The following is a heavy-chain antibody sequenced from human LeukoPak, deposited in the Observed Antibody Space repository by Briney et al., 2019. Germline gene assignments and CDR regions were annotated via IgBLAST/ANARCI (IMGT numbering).Heavy chain of an antibody. V-gene: IGHV3-30*04. J-gene: IGHJ6*02. CDR1: GFTFSSYA. CDR2: ISYDGSNK. Sequence: GGSLRLSCAASGFTFSSYAMHWVRQAPGKGLEWVAVISYDGSNKYYADSVKGRFTISRDNSKNTLYPQMNSLRAEDTAVYYCARVLDYYYGMDVWGQGTTVTVSS. CDR3: ARVLDYYYGMDV.